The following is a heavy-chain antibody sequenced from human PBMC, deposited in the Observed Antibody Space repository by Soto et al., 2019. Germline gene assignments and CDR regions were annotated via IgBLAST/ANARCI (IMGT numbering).Heavy chain of an antibody. CDR2: INAGNGNT. CDR1: GYTFTSYA. CDR3: ARYSPMVRGVIRGVNAFDI. J-gene: IGHJ3*02. D-gene: IGHD3-10*01. V-gene: IGHV1-3*01. Sequence: ASVKVSCKASGYTFTSYAMHWVRQAPGQRLEWMGWINAGNGNTKYSQKFQGRVTITRDTSASTAYMELSSLRSEDTAVYYCARYSPMVRGVIRGVNAFDIWGQGTMVTVSS.